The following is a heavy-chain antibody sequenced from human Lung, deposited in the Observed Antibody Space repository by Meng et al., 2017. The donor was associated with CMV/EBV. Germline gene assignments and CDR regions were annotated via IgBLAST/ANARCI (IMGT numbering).Heavy chain of an antibody. CDR3: AKVGYHDSSGHFYYFDY. CDR1: GLTFSNYG. CDR2: IRYDGFIGTDK. Sequence: GGPXRSXCTALGLTFSNYGMPWVRHAPGKGLEWVAFIRYDGFIGTDKYYADSVKGRFTISRDNPKNTLYLQMNSLRAKDTAVYYCAKVGYHDSSGHFYYFDYXGQGXLVTVS. J-gene: IGHJ4*02. D-gene: IGHD3-22*01. V-gene: IGHV3-30*02.